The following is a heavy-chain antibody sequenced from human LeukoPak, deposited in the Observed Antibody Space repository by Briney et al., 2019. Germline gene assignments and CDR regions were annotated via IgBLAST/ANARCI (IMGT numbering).Heavy chain of an antibody. D-gene: IGHD1-26*01. CDR3: ATTSIYVGADFDY. CDR2: FDPEDGET. CDR1: GYTLTELS. V-gene: IGHV1-24*01. J-gene: IGHJ4*02. Sequence: ASVKVSCKVSGYTLTELSMHWVRQAPGKGLEWMGGFDPEDGETIYAQKFQGRATLTEDTSTDTAYMELSSLRSEDTAVYYCATTSIYVGADFDYWGQGTLVTVSS.